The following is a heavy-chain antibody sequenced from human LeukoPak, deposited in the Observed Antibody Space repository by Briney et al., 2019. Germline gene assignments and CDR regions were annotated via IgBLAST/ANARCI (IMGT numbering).Heavy chain of an antibody. CDR1: GFIFSSYG. J-gene: IGHJ4*02. CDR3: AKDLRFSYFDY. Sequence: GGSLRLSCAASGFIFSSYGMHWVRQAPGKGLEWVAVIWYDGSNKYYADSVKGRFTISRDNSKNTLYLQMNSLRAEDTAVYYCAKDLRFSYFDYWGQGTLVTVSS. V-gene: IGHV3-33*06. CDR2: IWYDGSNK. D-gene: IGHD3-3*01.